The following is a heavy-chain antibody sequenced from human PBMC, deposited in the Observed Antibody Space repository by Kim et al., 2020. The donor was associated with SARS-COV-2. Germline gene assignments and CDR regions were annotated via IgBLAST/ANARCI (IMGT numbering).Heavy chain of an antibody. Sequence: GGSLRLSCAASGFTFSDYYMSWIRQAPGKGLEWVSYISSSSSYTNYADSVKGRFTISRDNAKNSLYLQMNSLRAEDTAVYYCARSLVTPENLFDYWGQGTLVTVSS. D-gene: IGHD4-4*01. CDR1: GFTFSDYY. CDR2: ISSSSSYT. V-gene: IGHV3-11*03. J-gene: IGHJ4*02. CDR3: ARSLVTPENLFDY.